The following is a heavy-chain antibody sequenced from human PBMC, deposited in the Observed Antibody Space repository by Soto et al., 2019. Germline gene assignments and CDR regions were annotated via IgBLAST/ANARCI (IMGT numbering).Heavy chain of an antibody. D-gene: IGHD1-1*01. CDR1: GFMFSNAW. J-gene: IGHJ4*02. V-gene: IGHV3-15*01. Sequence: EGQVVESGGDLVKPGGSLRLSCVTSGFMFSNAWMNWVRQAPGKGLEWVGRIKSKRDGGARDYAEPVKGRFSISRDDSKNTVFLQMNSLRAEDTAVYYCVEGWNDFWGQGTLVTVSS. CDR3: VEGWNDF. CDR2: IKSKRDGGAR.